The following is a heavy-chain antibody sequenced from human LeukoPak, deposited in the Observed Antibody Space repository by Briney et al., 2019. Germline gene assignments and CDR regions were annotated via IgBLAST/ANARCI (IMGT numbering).Heavy chain of an antibody. CDR2: FDPEDGET. D-gene: IGHD1-26*01. Sequence: ASVKVSCKVSGYTLTELSMHWVRQAPGKGLEWMGGFDPEDGETIYAQKFQGRVTMTRDTSISTAYMELSRLRSDDTAVYYCARRWELLGEFDYWGQGTLVTVSS. CDR3: ARRWELLGEFDY. J-gene: IGHJ4*02. CDR1: GYTLTELS. V-gene: IGHV1-24*01.